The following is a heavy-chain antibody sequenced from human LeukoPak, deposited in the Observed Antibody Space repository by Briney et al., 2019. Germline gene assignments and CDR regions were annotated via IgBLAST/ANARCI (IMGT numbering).Heavy chain of an antibody. CDR1: GDSVSSNSAA. CDR2: TYYRSKWNN. Sequence: PSQTLSLTCAISGDSVSSNSAAWNWIRQSPSRGLEWLGRTYYRSKWNNDYAVSVKSRITINPDTSKNQFSLQLNSVTPEDTAVYYCARGREDIVLLPGTKRKSYYMDVWGKGTTVTVSS. J-gene: IGHJ6*03. CDR3: ARGREDIVLLPGTKRKSYYMDV. V-gene: IGHV6-1*01. D-gene: IGHD2-2*01.